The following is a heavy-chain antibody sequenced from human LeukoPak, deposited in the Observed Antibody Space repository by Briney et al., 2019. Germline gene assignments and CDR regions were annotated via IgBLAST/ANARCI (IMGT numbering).Heavy chain of an antibody. Sequence: GGSLRLSCVASGFALNDYCMHWVRQVPGKGLEWASNVNWNSDTIGYADSVKGRFTISRDTAKNSLYLQMSSLRVEDTAVYYCARGHGYYSSGTYDLDYWGQGTLVTVSS. CDR3: ARGHGYYSSGTYDLDY. V-gene: IGHV3-9*01. J-gene: IGHJ4*02. D-gene: IGHD3-10*01. CDR2: VNWNSDTI. CDR1: GFALNDYC.